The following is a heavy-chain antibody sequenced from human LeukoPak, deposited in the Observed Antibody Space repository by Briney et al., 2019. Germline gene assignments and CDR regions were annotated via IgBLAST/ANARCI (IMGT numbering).Heavy chain of an antibody. J-gene: IGHJ3*01. D-gene: IGHD4-17*01. Sequence: PGGSLRLSCVASEFMFSKYGIHWVRQAPGKGLEWVAVISYDGRNVDYEDSVKGCFTISRDNSKNTVYLQMSSLRTEDTAVYYCAKGATTMSTADAFVLWGQGAMVTVSS. CDR2: ISYDGRNV. CDR3: AKGATTMSTADAFVL. V-gene: IGHV3-30*18. CDR1: EFMFSKYG.